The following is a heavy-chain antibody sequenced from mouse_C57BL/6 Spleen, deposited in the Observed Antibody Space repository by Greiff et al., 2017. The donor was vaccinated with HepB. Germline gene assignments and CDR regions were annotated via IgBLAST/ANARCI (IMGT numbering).Heavy chain of an antibody. V-gene: IGHV1-80*01. CDR3: ARNYYGSGGYFDV. Sequence: VQLQQSGAELVKPGASVKISCKASGYAFSSYWMNWVKQRPGKGLEWIGQIYPGDGDTNYNGKFKGKATLTADKSSSTAYMQLSSLTSEDSAVYFCARNYYGSGGYFDVWGTGTTVTVSS. D-gene: IGHD1-1*01. J-gene: IGHJ1*03. CDR1: GYAFSSYW. CDR2: IYPGDGDT.